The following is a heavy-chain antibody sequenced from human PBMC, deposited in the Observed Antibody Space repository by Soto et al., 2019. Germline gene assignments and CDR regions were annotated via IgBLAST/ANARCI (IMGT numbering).Heavy chain of an antibody. J-gene: IGHJ4*01. D-gene: IGHD3-22*01. CDR1: GFTFSSYA. CDR2: ISGSGGST. V-gene: IGHV3-23*01. Sequence: HPGGSLRLSCAASGFTFSSYAMSWVRQAPGKGREWVSAISGSGGSTYYADSVKGRFTISRDNSKNTLYLQMNSLRAEDTAVYYFAKEFYDSSCYYRRFDYWGQGTPVTVSS. CDR3: AKEFYDSSCYYRRFDY.